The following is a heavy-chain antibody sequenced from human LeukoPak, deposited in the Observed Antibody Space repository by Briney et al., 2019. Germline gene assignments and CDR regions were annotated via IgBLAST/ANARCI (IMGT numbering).Heavy chain of an antibody. CDR1: GFTFSIHA. J-gene: IGHJ4*02. CDR2: ISGSGGST. V-gene: IGHV3-23*01. CDR3: AKRGSSGYYLARQGYYFDY. Sequence: PGGSLRLSCAPSGFTFSIHAMSWARQAPGEGLEWVSAISGSGGSTYYADSVKGRFTISRDNSKNTLYLQMNSLRAEDTAVYYCAKRGSSGYYLARQGYYFDYWGQGTLVTVSS. D-gene: IGHD3-22*01.